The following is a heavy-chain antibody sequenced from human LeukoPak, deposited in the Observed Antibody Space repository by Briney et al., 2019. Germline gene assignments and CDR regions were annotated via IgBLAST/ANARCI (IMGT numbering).Heavy chain of an antibody. Sequence: KTSETLSLTCTVSGGSISSSNHYWAWIRQPPGKGLEWTGSIYYSGSTYYNPSLRSRLTMSVDTSKNQFSLRLTSVTAADTAVYYCARLGDAYNLLLDYWGQGTLVTVSS. D-gene: IGHD5-24*01. CDR2: IYYSGST. V-gene: IGHV4-39*01. CDR1: GGSISSSNHY. J-gene: IGHJ4*02. CDR3: ARLGDAYNLLLDY.